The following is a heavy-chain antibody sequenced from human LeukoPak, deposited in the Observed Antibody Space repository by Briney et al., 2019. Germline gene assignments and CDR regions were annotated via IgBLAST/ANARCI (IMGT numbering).Heavy chain of an antibody. V-gene: IGHV4-59*01. D-gene: IGHD3-10*01. CDR1: GGSISSYY. CDR2: IYYSGST. J-gene: IGHJ4*02. Sequence: PSETLSLTCTVSGGSISSYYWSWIRQPPGKGLEWIGYIYYSGSTNYNPSLKSRVTISVDTSKNQFPLKLSSVTAADTAVYYCARGSLWFGELSLTFDYWGQGTLVTVSS. CDR3: ARGSLWFGELSLTFDY.